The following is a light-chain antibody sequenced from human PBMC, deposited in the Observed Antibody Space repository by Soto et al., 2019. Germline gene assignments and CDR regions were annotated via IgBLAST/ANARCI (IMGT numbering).Light chain of an antibody. CDR2: DAS. CDR3: QQRSNWPRT. V-gene: IGKV3-11*01. J-gene: IGKJ4*01. Sequence: EIVLIQSPATLSLSPGERDTLSCRASQSVSSYLAWYQQKPGQAPRLLIYDASNRATGIPARFSGSGSGTDFTLTISSLEPEDFAVYYCQQRSNWPRTFGGGTKVDIK. CDR1: QSVSSY.